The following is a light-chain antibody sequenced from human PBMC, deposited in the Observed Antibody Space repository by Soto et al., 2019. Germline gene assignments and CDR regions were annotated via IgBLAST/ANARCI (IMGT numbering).Light chain of an antibody. CDR2: LEGSGSY. J-gene: IGLJ2*01. CDR3: ETWDSNTRV. CDR1: SGHSSYI. V-gene: IGLV4-60*02. Sequence: QSVLTQSSSASASLGSSVKLTCTLSSGHSSYIIAWHHQQPGKAPRYLMKLEGSGSYNKGSGVPYRFSGSSSGADRYLTISNLQFEDEANYYCETWDSNTRVFGGGTKLTVL.